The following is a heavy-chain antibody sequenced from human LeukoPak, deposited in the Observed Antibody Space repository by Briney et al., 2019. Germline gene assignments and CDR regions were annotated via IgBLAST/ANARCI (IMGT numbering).Heavy chain of an antibody. CDR3: ARPHYYDYVWGSYTSPYYFDY. V-gene: IGHV4-39*07. Sequence: SETLSLTCTVSGGSISSSSYYWGWIRQPPGKGLEWIGSIYYSGSTYYNPSLKSRVTISVDTSKNQFSLKLSSVTAADTAVYYCARPHYYDYVWGSYTSPYYFDYWGQGTLVTVSS. CDR1: GGSISSSSYY. J-gene: IGHJ4*02. CDR2: IYYSGST. D-gene: IGHD3-16*01.